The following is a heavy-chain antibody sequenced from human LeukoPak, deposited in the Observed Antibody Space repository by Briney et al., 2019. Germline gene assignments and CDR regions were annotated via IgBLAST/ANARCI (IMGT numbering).Heavy chain of an antibody. J-gene: IGHJ4*02. CDR1: GFTFSDYY. CDR3: AREQLYCSSTSCYTRGFDY. D-gene: IGHD2-2*02. Sequence: SGGSLRLSCAASGFTFSDYYMSWIRQAPGKGLEWVSSISSSSSYIYYAGSVKGRFTISRDNAKNSLYLQMNSLRAEDTAVYYCAREQLYCSSTSCYTRGFDYWGQGTLVTVSS. CDR2: ISSSSSYI. V-gene: IGHV3-11*06.